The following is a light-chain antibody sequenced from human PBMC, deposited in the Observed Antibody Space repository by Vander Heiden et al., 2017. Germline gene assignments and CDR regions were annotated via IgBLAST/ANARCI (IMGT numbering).Light chain of an antibody. Sequence: QSVLTQPPSVSPPPGQKVTISCSGGSSTIGKNYVSWYQQLPGTAPKLLIYDNKKRPSGIPDRFSASKSGTSATLGITGLQTGDEADYYCGTWDSSLSAYVFGTGTKVNVL. CDR3: GTWDSSLSAYV. CDR2: DNK. CDR1: SSTIGKNY. V-gene: IGLV1-51*01. J-gene: IGLJ1*01.